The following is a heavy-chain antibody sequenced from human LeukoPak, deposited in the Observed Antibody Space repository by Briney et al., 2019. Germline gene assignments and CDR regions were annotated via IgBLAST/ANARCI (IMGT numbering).Heavy chain of an antibody. D-gene: IGHD3-9*01. CDR3: ARSYFDVLTNYYMWLAP. V-gene: IGHV1-2*02. Sequence: GASVKVSCKASGYTFNDYYIHWVRQAPGQGLEWMGWINLNSGDTYYAQNFQDRVTMTGDTSISTAYLELSSLRSDDTAVFYCARSYFDVLTNYYMWLAPWGQGTLVTVSS. J-gene: IGHJ5*02. CDR1: GYTFNDYY. CDR2: INLNSGDT.